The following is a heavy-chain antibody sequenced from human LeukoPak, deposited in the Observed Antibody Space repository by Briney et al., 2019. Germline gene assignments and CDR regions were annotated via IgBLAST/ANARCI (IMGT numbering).Heavy chain of an antibody. J-gene: IGHJ4*02. D-gene: IGHD2-8*01. CDR3: ARESGIVPCDY. CDR1: GGTFSSYA. CDR2: ISAYNGNT. Sequence: ASVKVSCKASGGTFSSYAISWVRQAPGQGLEWMGWISAYNGNTNYAQKLQGRVTMTTDTSTSTAYMELRSLRSDDTAVYYCARESGIVPCDYWGQGTLFNVSS. V-gene: IGHV1-18*01.